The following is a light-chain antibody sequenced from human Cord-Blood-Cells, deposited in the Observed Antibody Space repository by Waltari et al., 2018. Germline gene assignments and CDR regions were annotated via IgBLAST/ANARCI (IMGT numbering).Light chain of an antibody. V-gene: IGKV1-9*01. CDR3: QQLNSYPLT. J-gene: IGKJ4*01. Sequence: DIQLTQSPSFLSASVGDRVTITCRASQGISSYLALYQQKQGKAPKLLIDAASTVQSGVPSRFSGSGSGTEFTLTSSSLQPEDVATYYCQQLNSYPLTFGEGTKVEIK. CDR2: AAS. CDR1: QGISSY.